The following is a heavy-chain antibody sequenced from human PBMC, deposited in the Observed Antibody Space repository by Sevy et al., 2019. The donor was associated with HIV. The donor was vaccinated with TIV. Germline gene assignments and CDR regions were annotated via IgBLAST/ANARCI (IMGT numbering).Heavy chain of an antibody. CDR2: ISWNSGSI. CDR3: AKEVRGRDY. CDR1: GFTFDDYA. V-gene: IGHV3-9*01. Sequence: GGSLRLSCAASGFTFDDYAMHWVRRAPGKGLEWVSGISWNSGSIGYADSVKGRFTISRDNAKNSLYLQMNSLRAEDTGLYYCAKEVRGRDYWGQGTLVTVSS. J-gene: IGHJ4*02. D-gene: IGHD3-16*01.